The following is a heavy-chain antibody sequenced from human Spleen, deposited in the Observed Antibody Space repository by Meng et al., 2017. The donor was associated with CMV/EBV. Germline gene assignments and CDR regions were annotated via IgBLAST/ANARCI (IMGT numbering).Heavy chain of an antibody. J-gene: IGHJ3*02. V-gene: IGHV4-59*01. CDR1: GGSISSYY. CDR2: IYYSGNT. CDR3: ARDTENDFNAFDI. Sequence: SETLSLTCSVSGGSISSYYWSWMRQPPGRGLEWIGYIYYSGNTNYNPSLKSRVTISTDRSKNQLSLKLRSVTAADTAVYYCARDTENDFNAFDIWGRGTMVTVSS. D-gene: IGHD3-3*01.